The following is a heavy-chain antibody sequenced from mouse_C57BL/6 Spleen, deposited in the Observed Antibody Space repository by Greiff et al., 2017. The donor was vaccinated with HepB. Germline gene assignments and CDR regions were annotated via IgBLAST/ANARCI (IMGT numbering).Heavy chain of an antibody. Sequence: QVQLQQPGAELVKPGASVKLSCKASGYTFTSYWMHWVKQRPGQGLEWIRMIHPNSGSTNYNEKFKSKATLTVDKSSSTAYMQLSSLTSEDSAVYYCARTKTGSYYFDYWGQGTTLTVSS. CDR2: IHPNSGST. V-gene: IGHV1-64*01. D-gene: IGHD4-1*01. CDR3: ARTKTGSYYFDY. CDR1: GYTFTSYW. J-gene: IGHJ2*01.